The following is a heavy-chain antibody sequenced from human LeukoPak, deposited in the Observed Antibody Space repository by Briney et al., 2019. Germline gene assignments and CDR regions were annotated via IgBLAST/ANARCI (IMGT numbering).Heavy chain of an antibody. CDR1: GYSFTSYG. J-gene: IGHJ4*02. CDR2: INPNSGGT. CDR3: ARPYFQWELRY. D-gene: IGHD1-26*01. V-gene: IGHV1-2*02. Sequence: ASVNVSCKASGYSFTSYGITWVRQAPGQGLEWMGWINPNSGGTNYAQKFQGRVTMTRDTSISTVYMEMSRLRYDDTAVYYCARPYFQWELRYWGPGTLVTVSS.